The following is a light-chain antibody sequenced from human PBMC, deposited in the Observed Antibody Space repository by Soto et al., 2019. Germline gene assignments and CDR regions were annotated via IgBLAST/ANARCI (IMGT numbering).Light chain of an antibody. CDR3: QQTYSSPRT. Sequence: DMQMTQSPSSLSASAGDRVTITCRASQSIASYLSWFQQKPGKPPKLMIYVASNLQSGVPSRFSGSGSGTDFTHTISNLQPEDFPTYYCQQTYSSPRTFGHGTKLEIK. J-gene: IGKJ2*01. CDR1: QSIASY. V-gene: IGKV1-39*01. CDR2: VAS.